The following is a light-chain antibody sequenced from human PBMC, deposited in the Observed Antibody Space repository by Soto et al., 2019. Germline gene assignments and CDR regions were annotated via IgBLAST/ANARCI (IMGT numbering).Light chain of an antibody. CDR3: QAWDSSTAI. V-gene: IGLV3-1*01. CDR2: QDS. J-gene: IGLJ1*01. CDR1: KVGDKY. Sequence: SYELTQPPSVSVSPGQTASITCSGDKVGDKYACWYQQKPGQSPVLVIYQDSKRPSGIPERFSGSNSGNTATLTISGTQAMDEADYYGQAWDSSTAIVGTGTKLTVL.